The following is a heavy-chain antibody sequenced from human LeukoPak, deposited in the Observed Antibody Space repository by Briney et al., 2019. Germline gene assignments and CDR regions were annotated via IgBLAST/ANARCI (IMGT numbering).Heavy chain of an antibody. J-gene: IGHJ4*02. CDR1: AFSLSAYN. Sequence: GGSLRLSCAASAFSLSAYNMNWVRQAPGKGLEWVSSISYTGTYIYYADSVKGRFTISRDNAQNSLYLQMNSLRAEDTAVYYCAGGTVPAAEDGLDYWGQGTLVTVSS. D-gene: IGHD2-2*01. V-gene: IGHV3-21*01. CDR3: AGGTVPAAEDGLDY. CDR2: ISYTGTYI.